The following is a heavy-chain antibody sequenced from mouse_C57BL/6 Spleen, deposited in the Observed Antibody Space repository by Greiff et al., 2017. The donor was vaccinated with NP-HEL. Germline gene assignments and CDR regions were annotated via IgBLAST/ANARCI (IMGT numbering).Heavy chain of an antibody. D-gene: IGHD1-1*01. CDR2: IYPGDGDT. CDR1: GYAFSSPW. Sequence: VQLQQSGPELVKPGASVKISCKASGYAFSSPWMNWVKQRPGKGLEWIGRIYPGDGDTNYNGKFKGKATLTADKSSSTAYMQLSSLTSEDSAVYFCARRVTTVVATDAMDYWGQGTSVTVSS. CDR3: ARRVTTVVATDAMDY. J-gene: IGHJ4*01. V-gene: IGHV1-82*01.